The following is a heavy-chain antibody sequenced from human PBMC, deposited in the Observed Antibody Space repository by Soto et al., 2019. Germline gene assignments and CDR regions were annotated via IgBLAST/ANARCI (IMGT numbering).Heavy chain of an antibody. D-gene: IGHD5-18*01. V-gene: IGHV4-4*07. Sequence: QVQLQESGPGLVKPSETLSRTCTVSGASITSYYWAWIRQPAGNGLEWIGRIFASGTTNYNPSPSNRITMSIETSRNQFSLEMRSMTAADTVMYYGVAYSDSYTNWLYPGGKGILVTVSS. CDR3: VAYSDSYTNWLYP. CDR1: GASITSYY. J-gene: IGHJ5*02. CDR2: IFASGTT.